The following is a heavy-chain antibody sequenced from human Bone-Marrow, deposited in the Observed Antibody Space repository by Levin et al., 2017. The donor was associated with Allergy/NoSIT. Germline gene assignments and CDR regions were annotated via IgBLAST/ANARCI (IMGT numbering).Heavy chain of an antibody. V-gene: IGHV4-4*02. CDR3: ARVDPGTQPVHFDY. Sequence: SETLSLTCAVSGGSISSRNWWSWVRQPPGKGLEWIAEIYHSGSTNYNPSLKSRVTISVDKSKNQFSLKLSSVTAADTAVYYCARVDPGTQPVHFDYWGQGTLVTVSS. J-gene: IGHJ4*02. D-gene: IGHD1-1*01. CDR2: IYHSGST. CDR1: GGSISSRNW.